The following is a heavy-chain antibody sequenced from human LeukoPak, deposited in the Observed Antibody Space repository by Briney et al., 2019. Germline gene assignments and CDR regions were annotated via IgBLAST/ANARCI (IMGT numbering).Heavy chain of an antibody. D-gene: IGHD6-6*01. CDR1: GFTFSSYA. V-gene: IGHV3-64*01. J-gene: IGHJ6*03. Sequence: GGSLRLSCAASGFTFSSYAMHWVHQAPGKGLEYVSAISSNGGSTYYANSVKGRFTISRDNSKNTLYLQMGSLRAEDMAVYYCAGSSSSGWYYYYMDVWGKGTTVTVSS. CDR3: AGSSSSGWYYYYMDV. CDR2: ISSNGGST.